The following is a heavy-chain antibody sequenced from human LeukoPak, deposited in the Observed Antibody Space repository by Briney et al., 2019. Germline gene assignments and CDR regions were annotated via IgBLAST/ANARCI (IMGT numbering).Heavy chain of an antibody. CDR2: IRSKTNSYAT. CDR1: GFSFSTSA. Sequence: SGGSLRLSCAASGFSFSTSAIHWVRQASGKGLEWLGRIRSKTNSYATAYAASVNGRFTISRDDSKNMVYLQMNSLRAEDTAVYYCARDYDSSGYYYNLLYYYYGMDVWGQGTTVTVSS. CDR3: ARDYDSSGYYYNLLYYYYGMDV. V-gene: IGHV3-73*01. D-gene: IGHD3-22*01. J-gene: IGHJ6*02.